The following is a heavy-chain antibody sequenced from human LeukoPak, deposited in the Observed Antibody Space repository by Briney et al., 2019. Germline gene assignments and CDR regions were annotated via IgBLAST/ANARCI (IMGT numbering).Heavy chain of an antibody. D-gene: IGHD6-6*01. J-gene: IGHJ4*02. CDR1: GFTFSSYW. V-gene: IGHV3-7*01. CDR3: AIVGATRCFDF. Sequence: PGGSLRLSCAASGFTFSSYWMTWVRQAPGKGLEWVANIKEDGSEKFYVDSVKGRFTISRDNAKNSVFLQMNSLRGDDTAVYYCAIVGATRCFDFWGQGILVTVSS. CDR2: IKEDGSEK.